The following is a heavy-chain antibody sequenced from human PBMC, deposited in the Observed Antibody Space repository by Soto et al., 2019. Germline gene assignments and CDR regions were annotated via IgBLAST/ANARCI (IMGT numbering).Heavy chain of an antibody. CDR3: AKESPHGIAAAYY. D-gene: IGHD6-13*01. CDR2: ISYDGSNK. V-gene: IGHV3-30*18. J-gene: IGHJ4*02. Sequence: GGSLRLSCAASGFTFSSYGMHWVRQAPGKGLEWVAVISYDGSNKYYSDSVKGRFTISRDNSKNTLYLQMNSLRAEDTAVYYCAKESPHGIAAAYYWGQGTLVTVSS. CDR1: GFTFSSYG.